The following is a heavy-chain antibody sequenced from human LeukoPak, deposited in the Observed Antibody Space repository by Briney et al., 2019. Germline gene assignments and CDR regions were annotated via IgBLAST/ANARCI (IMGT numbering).Heavy chain of an antibody. V-gene: IGHV3-33*06. D-gene: IGHD3-16*02. CDR2: IWYDGSNK. CDR3: AKDPALSNYYYYMDV. CDR1: GFTFSSYG. Sequence: GGSLRLSCAASGFTFSSYGMHWVRQPPGKGLEWVAVIWYDGSNKFYADSVKGRFTISRDNSKNTLYLQMNSLRAEDTAVYYCAKDPALSNYYYYMDVWGKGTTVTVSS. J-gene: IGHJ6*03.